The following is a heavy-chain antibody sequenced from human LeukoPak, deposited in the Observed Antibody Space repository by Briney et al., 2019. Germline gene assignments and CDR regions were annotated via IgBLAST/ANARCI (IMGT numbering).Heavy chain of an antibody. J-gene: IGHJ4*02. CDR3: AREGCCSSTSCSWFDY. CDR2: IWYDGSNK. Sequence: PGGSLRLSCAASGFTFSSYGMHWVRQAPGKGLEWVAVIWYDGSNKYYADSVKGRFTISRDNSKNTLYLQMNSLRAEDTAVHYCAREGCCSSTSCSWFDYWGQGTLVTVSS. D-gene: IGHD2-2*01. CDR1: GFTFSSYG. V-gene: IGHV3-33*01.